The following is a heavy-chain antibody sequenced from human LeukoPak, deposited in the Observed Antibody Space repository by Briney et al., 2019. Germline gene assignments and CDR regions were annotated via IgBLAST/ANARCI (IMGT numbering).Heavy chain of an antibody. D-gene: IGHD2-2*01. CDR1: GYTFTGYY. CDR3: ARDIPRTSCCYPLHHDVFDI. Sequence: ASVKVSCKASGYTFTGYYMHWVRQAPGQGLEWMGWINPNSGGTNYAQKFQGRVTMTRDTSISTAYMELSRLRSDDTAVYYCARDIPRTSCCYPLHHDVFDIWGKGTRVTVSS. V-gene: IGHV1-2*02. CDR2: INPNSGGT. J-gene: IGHJ3*02.